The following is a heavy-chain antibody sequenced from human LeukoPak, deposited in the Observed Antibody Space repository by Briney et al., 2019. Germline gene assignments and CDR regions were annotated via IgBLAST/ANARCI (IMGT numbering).Heavy chain of an antibody. J-gene: IGHJ4*02. CDR2: IYYSGST. Sequence: SETLSLTCTVSGGSISSYYWSWIRQPPGKGLEWIGYIYYSGSTNYNPSLKSRVTISVDTSKNQFSLRLSSVTAADTAVFYCARAGILRLPTYNPTYGGNSPFDFWGQGTLVIVSS. CDR3: ARAGILRLPTYNPTYGGNSPFDF. CDR1: GGSISSYY. V-gene: IGHV4-59*01. D-gene: IGHD4-23*01.